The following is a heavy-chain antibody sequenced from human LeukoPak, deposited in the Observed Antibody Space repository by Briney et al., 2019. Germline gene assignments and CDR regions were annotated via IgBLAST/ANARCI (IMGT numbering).Heavy chain of an antibody. Sequence: PSETLSLTCTVSGGSISSYYWSWIRQPPGQGLEWIGYIYYSGSTNYNPSLKSRVTISVDTSKNQFSLKLSSVTAADTAVYYCARDSGSSWYYYGMDVWGQGTTVTVSS. V-gene: IGHV4-59*01. D-gene: IGHD6-13*01. CDR1: GGSISSYY. CDR2: IYYSGST. CDR3: ARDSGSSWYYYGMDV. J-gene: IGHJ6*02.